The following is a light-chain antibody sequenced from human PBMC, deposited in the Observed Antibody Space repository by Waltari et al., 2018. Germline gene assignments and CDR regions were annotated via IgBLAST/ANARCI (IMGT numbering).Light chain of an antibody. CDR3: QVWDGTSDHYV. CDR2: DDS. CDR1: NIESKH. Sequence: SYVLTQPASVSAAPGQTARISCGGNNIESKHVHWYQQKPGQAPVLVIYDDSDRPSGIPGRFAGSNSGNVATLARIGLEAGDEADYYCQVWDGTSDHYVFGSGTKVTVL. V-gene: IGLV3-21*02. J-gene: IGLJ1*01.